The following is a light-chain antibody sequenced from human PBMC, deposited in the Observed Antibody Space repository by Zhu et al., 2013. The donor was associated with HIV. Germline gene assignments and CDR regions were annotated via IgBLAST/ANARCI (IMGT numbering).Light chain of an antibody. J-gene: IGKJ2*01. CDR1: QSLSSNS. Sequence: DIVLTQSPGTLSLSPGESVTLSCRASQSLSSNSLAWYQQKGGQAPRLLIFAASTRATGIPDRFSGRGSGTDFTLTISRLEPEDLAVYFCQQYHNSPYTFGQGTTL. CDR2: AAS. CDR3: QQYHNSPYT. V-gene: IGKV3-20*01.